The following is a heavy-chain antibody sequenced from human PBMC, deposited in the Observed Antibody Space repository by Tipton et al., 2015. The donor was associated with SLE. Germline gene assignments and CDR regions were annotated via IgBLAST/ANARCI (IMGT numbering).Heavy chain of an antibody. CDR2: IYSGGRI. CDR1: GFTFTNYA. CDR3: AKDRHCSGGDCSLSFDY. J-gene: IGHJ4*02. V-gene: IGHV3-23*03. Sequence: SLRLSCAASGFTFTNYAMSWVRQAPGKGLERVSIIYSGGRIHYTDSVKGRFTISRDDSKNTLYLQMNSLRAEDTAVYYCAKDRHCSGGDCSLSFDYWGQGPLVTVSS. D-gene: IGHD2-15*01.